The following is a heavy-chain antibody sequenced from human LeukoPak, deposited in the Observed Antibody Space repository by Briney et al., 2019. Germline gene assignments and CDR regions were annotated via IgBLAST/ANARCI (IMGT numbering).Heavy chain of an antibody. V-gene: IGHV3-7*03. D-gene: IGHD3-10*01. Sequence: PGGSLRLSCAASGFTFSSYWMSWVRQAPGKGLEWVADIKQDGSEKYYVDSVKGRFTISRDNARASVYLQMNSLRTEDTAVYYCARLGGFKGPINVWGQGTTVTVSS. J-gene: IGHJ6*02. CDR1: GFTFSSYW. CDR3: ARLGGFKGPINV. CDR2: IKQDGSEK.